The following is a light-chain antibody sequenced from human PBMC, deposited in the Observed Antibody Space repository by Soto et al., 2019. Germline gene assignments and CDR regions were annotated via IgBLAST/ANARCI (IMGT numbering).Light chain of an antibody. CDR1: QSVSSSY. V-gene: IGKV3-20*01. CDR2: GAS. Sequence: EIVLTQSPGTLSLSQGERATLSCRASQSVSSSYLAWYQQKPGQAPRLLIYGASSRAAGIPDRFSGSGSGTDFTLTISRLEPEDCAMYYCQQYGSSPRTFVPGTKVEIK. J-gene: IGKJ1*01. CDR3: QQYGSSPRT.